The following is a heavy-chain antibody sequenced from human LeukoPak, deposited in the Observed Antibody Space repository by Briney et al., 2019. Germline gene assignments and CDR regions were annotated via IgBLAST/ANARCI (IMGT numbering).Heavy chain of an antibody. D-gene: IGHD3-22*01. CDR2: ISYDGSNK. CDR1: GFTFSSYA. J-gene: IGHJ6*02. CDR3: ASLGIVVVYYYYGMDV. Sequence: PGGSLRLSCAASGFTFSSYAMHWVRQAPGKGLEWVAVISYDGSNKYYADSVKGRFTISRDNSKNTLYLQMNSLRAEDTAVYYCASLGIVVVYYYYGMDVWGQGTTVTVS. V-gene: IGHV3-30-3*01.